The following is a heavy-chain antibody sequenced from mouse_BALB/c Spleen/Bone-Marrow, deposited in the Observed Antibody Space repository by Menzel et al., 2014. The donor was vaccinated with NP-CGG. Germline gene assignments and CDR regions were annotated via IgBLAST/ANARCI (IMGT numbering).Heavy chain of an antibody. CDR1: GFTFSSYY. CDR3: ARSPYYGNFAY. CDR2: INTNGGST. D-gene: IGHD2-10*01. Sequence: EVKLVESGGGSVNLGGSLKLSCAASGFTFSSYYMSWVRQTPDRRLELVAAINTNGGSTYYPDTVEGRFTISRDNANNTLYLQMSSLKSDDTALFYCARSPYYGNFAYWGQGTLVTVSA. V-gene: IGHV5-6-2*01. J-gene: IGHJ3*01.